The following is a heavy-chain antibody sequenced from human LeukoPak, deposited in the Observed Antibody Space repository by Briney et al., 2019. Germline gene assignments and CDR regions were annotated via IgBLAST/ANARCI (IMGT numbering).Heavy chain of an antibody. D-gene: IGHD6-19*01. CDR1: VFTLSIYG. CDR3: ANEGLAAFDI. V-gene: IGHV3-33*06. J-gene: IGHJ3*02. Sequence: GGSLSLSCAASVFTLSIYGVQCVRRAPGRALECVAVIWYDGSNKYYADSVKGRFNISRDNSKNTLYLQMNSLRAEDTAVYYCANEGLAAFDIWGQGAMVTVSS. CDR2: IWYDGSNK.